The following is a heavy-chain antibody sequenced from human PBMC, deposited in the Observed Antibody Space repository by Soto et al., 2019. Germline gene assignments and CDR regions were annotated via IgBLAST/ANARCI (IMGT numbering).Heavy chain of an antibody. J-gene: IGHJ5*02. V-gene: IGHV1-2*02. D-gene: IGHD1-1*01. Sequence: QVQLVQSGAEVKRPGASVRVSCKASQYTFTSYDIFWVRQSPGRGLEWMGWIKTDSGDTHYAQNFQGRVTMTRDTSLSSAYMELNNLIADDTAVYYCARRRSTYVNEVKDDPWGQGTRVIGSS. CDR3: ARRRSTYVNEVKDDP. CDR2: IKTDSGDT. CDR1: QYTFTSYD.